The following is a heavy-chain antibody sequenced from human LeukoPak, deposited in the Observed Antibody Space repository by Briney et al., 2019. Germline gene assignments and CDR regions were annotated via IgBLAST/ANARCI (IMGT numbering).Heavy chain of an antibody. J-gene: IGHJ3*02. CDR3: VREWAI. Sequence: GGSQRLSCAASGFTFSSYWMSWVRQAPGKGLEWVANIKQDGSKIHYVDSVKGRFTISRDNAKNSLYLQMNSLRAEDTAVYYCVREWAIWGQGTMVTVSS. CDR2: IKQDGSKI. CDR1: GFTFSSYW. V-gene: IGHV3-7*01.